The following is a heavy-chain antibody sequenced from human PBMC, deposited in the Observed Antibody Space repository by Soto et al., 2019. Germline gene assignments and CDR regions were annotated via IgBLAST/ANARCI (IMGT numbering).Heavy chain of an antibody. CDR1: GFTFSSYA. CDR3: ARSMVRGVILDY. D-gene: IGHD3-10*01. Sequence: GGSLRLSCAASGFTFSSYAMHWVRQAPGKGLEWVAVISYDGSNKYYADSVKVRFTIARDNSKNTLYLQMNSLRAEDTAVYYCARSMVRGVILDYWGQGTLVTVSS. J-gene: IGHJ4*02. V-gene: IGHV3-30*04. CDR2: ISYDGSNK.